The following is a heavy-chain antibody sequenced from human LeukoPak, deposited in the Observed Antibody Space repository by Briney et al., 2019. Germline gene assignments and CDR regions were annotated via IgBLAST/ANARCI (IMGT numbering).Heavy chain of an antibody. CDR3: ARGGINNYFDT. CDR1: GYSFSYYY. CDR2: TNPHSGVT. V-gene: IGHV1-2*02. J-gene: IGHJ5*02. D-gene: IGHD3-16*01. Sequence: ASVKVSCKASGYSFSYYYIHCVRQAPGQGLEWVGWTNPHSGVTKYAQKLQGRVTVTGDTSINTAYMELRSLRSDDTAVYYCARGGINNYFDTWGQGTLVTVSS.